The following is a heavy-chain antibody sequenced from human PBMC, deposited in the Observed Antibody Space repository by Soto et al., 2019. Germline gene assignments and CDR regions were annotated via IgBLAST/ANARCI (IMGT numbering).Heavy chain of an antibody. CDR2: INPSGGST. J-gene: IGHJ4*02. CDR1: GYTFTSYY. CDR3: ARGVNYDSSGYYLAY. Sequence: ASVPVACKASGYTFTSYYMRWVRQAPGQGLEWMGIINPSGGSTSYAQKFQGRVILTRDTSTSTVYMELSSLRSEDTAVYYCARGVNYDSSGYYLAYWGQGTLVTVSS. V-gene: IGHV1-46*01. D-gene: IGHD3-22*01.